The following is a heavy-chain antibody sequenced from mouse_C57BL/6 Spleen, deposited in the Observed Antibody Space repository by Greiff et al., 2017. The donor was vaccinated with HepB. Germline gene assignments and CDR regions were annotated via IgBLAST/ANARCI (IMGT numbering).Heavy chain of an antibody. CDR3: ARRYSPGAMDY. CDR2: IWGVGST. V-gene: IGHV2-6*01. Sequence: VKLVESGPGLVAPSQSLSITCTVSGFSLTSYGVDWVRQSPGKGLEWLGVIWGVGSTNYNSALKSRLSISKDNSKSQVFLKMNSLQTDDTAMYYCARRYSPGAMDYWGQGTSVTVSS. J-gene: IGHJ4*01. CDR1: GFSLTSYG. D-gene: IGHD2-12*01.